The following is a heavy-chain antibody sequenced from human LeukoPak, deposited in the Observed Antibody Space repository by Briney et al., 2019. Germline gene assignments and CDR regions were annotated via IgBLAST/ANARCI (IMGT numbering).Heavy chain of an antibody. D-gene: IGHD3-16*01. CDR3: ARGRNGGSDFDY. CDR1: GYTFTNYG. CDR2: ISAYNGYT. Sequence: ASVKVSCKASGYTFTNYGFSWVRQAPGQGLEWMGWISAYNGYTDYAQKFQGRVTMTRNTSISTAYMELSSLRSEDTAVYYCARGRNGGSDFDYWGQGTLVTVS. J-gene: IGHJ4*02. V-gene: IGHV1-18*01.